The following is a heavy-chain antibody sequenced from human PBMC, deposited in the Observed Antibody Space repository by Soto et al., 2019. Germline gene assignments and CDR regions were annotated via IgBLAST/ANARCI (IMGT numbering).Heavy chain of an antibody. Sequence: NPSETLSLTCTVSGGSISSGGYYWSWIRQHPGKGLEWIGYIYYSGSTYYNPSLKSRVTISVDTSKNQFSLKLSSVTAADTAVYYSARAVLGYCSSTSCQADYWGQGTLVTVSS. J-gene: IGHJ4*02. D-gene: IGHD2-2*01. V-gene: IGHV4-31*03. CDR2: IYYSGST. CDR1: GGSISSGGYY. CDR3: ARAVLGYCSSTSCQADY.